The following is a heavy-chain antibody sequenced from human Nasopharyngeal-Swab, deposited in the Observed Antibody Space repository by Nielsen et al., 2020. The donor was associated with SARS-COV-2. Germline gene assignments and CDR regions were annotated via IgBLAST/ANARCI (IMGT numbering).Heavy chain of an antibody. Sequence: GESLKISCKGSGYSLTSYWIGWVRQMPGKGLEWMGIIYPGDSDTRYSPSFQGQVTISADKSISTAYLQWSSLKASDTAMYYCARIGEGVYYYYGMDVWGQGTTVTVSS. D-gene: IGHD3-16*01. CDR3: ARIGEGVYYYYGMDV. CDR1: GYSLTSYW. CDR2: IYPGDSDT. J-gene: IGHJ6*02. V-gene: IGHV5-51*01.